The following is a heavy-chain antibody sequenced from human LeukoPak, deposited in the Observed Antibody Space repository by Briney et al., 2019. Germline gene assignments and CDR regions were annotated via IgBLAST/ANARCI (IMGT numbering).Heavy chain of an antibody. J-gene: IGHJ6*02. CDR1: GFSFSSYG. Sequence: GGSLRLSCAASGFSFSSYGMTWVRQAPGKGLEWVSTISGSGDSTFYADSVKGRFTISRDNSKNTLYLQMSSLRAEDTAVYFCVRGYSFGPYGMDVWGQGTTVTVSS. CDR3: VRGYSFGPYGMDV. D-gene: IGHD2-15*01. V-gene: IGHV3-23*01. CDR2: ISGSGDST.